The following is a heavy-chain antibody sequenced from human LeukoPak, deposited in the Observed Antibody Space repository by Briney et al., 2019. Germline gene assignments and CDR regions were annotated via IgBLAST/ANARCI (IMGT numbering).Heavy chain of an antibody. J-gene: IGHJ4*02. CDR3: TTFGATVGYYGSGSYYKGY. D-gene: IGHD3-10*01. CDR2: IKSKTDGGTT. CDR1: GFTFSNAW. Sequence: KPGGSLRLSCAASGFTFSNAWMSWVRQAPGKGLEWVGRIKSKTDGGTTDYAAPVKGRFTISRDDSKNTLYLQMNSLKTEDTAVYYCTTFGATVGYYGSGSYYKGYWGQGTLVTVSS. V-gene: IGHV3-15*01.